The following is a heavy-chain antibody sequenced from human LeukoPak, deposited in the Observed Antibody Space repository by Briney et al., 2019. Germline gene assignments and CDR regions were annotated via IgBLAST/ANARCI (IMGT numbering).Heavy chain of an antibody. Sequence: GGSLRLSCAASGFTFSSYWMSWVRQAPGKGLEWVANIKQDGSEKYYVDSMKGRFTISRDNAKNSLYLQMNSLRAEDTAVYYCARVSSHTYEDAFDIWGQGTMVTVSS. J-gene: IGHJ3*02. V-gene: IGHV3-7*03. D-gene: IGHD3-3*01. CDR2: IKQDGSEK. CDR3: ARVSSHTYEDAFDI. CDR1: GFTFSSYW.